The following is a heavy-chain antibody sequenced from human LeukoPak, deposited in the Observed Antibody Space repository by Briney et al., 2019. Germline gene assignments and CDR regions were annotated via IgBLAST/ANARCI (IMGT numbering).Heavy chain of an antibody. CDR3: AKGRAKATVTAGDH. CDR1: GFTFSRYG. J-gene: IGHJ4*02. CDR2: ISGSAGST. Sequence: HPGRSLRLSCAASGFTFSRYGMHWVRQAPGKGLEWVPAISGSAGSTHYADSVKGRFTISRDNSKNTLYLQMDSLRADDTAVYYCAKGRAKATVTAGDHWGQGTLATVSS. D-gene: IGHD4-17*01. V-gene: IGHV3-23*01.